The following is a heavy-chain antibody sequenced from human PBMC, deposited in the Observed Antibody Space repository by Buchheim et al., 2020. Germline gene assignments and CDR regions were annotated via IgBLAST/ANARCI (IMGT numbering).Heavy chain of an antibody. CDR1: GFTFSSYG. D-gene: IGHD5-18*01. CDR3: ARDRDTAMVHFDY. CDR2: ISYDGSNK. J-gene: IGHJ4*02. Sequence: VQLVESGGGLVQPGGSLRLSCAASGFTFSSYGMHWVRQAPGKGLEWVAVISYDGSNKYYADSVKGRFTISRDNSKNTLYLQMNSLRAEDTAVYYCARDRDTAMVHFDYWGQGTL. V-gene: IGHV3-30*03.